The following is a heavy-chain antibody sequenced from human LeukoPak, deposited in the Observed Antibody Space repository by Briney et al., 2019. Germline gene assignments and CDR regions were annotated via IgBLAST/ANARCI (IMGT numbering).Heavy chain of an antibody. CDR2: IYYSGST. Sequence: SETLSLTCTVSGGSISSYYWSWIRQPPGKGLEWVGYIYYSGSTNYNPSLKSRVTISVDTSKNQFSLKLSSVTAADTAVYYCARGGGRDWFDPWGQGTLVTVSS. CDR1: GGSISSYY. J-gene: IGHJ5*02. D-gene: IGHD2-15*01. CDR3: ARGGGRDWFDP. V-gene: IGHV4-59*01.